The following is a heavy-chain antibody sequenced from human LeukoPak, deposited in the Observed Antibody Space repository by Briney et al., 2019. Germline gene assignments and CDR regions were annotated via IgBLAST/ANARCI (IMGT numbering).Heavy chain of an antibody. J-gene: IGHJ6*02. Sequence: PSETLSLTCTVSGGSISSSSYYWGWIRQPPGKGLEWIGSIYYSGSTYYNPSLKSRVTISVDTSKNQFSLKLSSVTAADTAVYYCARDTALGVYYYGMDVWGQGTTVTVSS. V-gene: IGHV4-39*07. D-gene: IGHD3-16*01. CDR2: IYYSGST. CDR1: GGSISSSSYY. CDR3: ARDTALGVYYYGMDV.